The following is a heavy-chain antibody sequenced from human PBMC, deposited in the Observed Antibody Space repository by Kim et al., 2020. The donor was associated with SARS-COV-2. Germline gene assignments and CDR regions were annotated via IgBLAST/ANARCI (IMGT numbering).Heavy chain of an antibody. CDR1: GGSISSSSYY. D-gene: IGHD3-3*01. CDR3: AVSWGMIFGVVIGNV. CDR2: MYYSGST. V-gene: IGHV4-39*01. J-gene: IGHJ6*02. Sequence: SETLSLTCTVSGGSISSSSYYWGWIRQPPGKGLEWIGSMYYSGSTYYNPSLKSRVTISVDTSKNQFSLKLSSVTAADTAVYYCAVSWGMIFGVVIGNVWGQGTTVTVSS.